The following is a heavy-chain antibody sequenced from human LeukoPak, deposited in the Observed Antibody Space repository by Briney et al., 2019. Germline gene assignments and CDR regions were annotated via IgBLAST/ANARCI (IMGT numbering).Heavy chain of an antibody. CDR1: GYRFSDYY. CDR2: VNSNSGGT. D-gene: IGHD2-15*01. CDR3: ARGYCSGGSCYHFDS. Sequence: GAPVKVSCKASGYRFSDYYMHWVRQAPGEGLEWMGCVNSNSGGTHYAQKLEGRVTMTRDTSISTAYMELTRMKSDDTAGYYCARGYCSGGSCYHFDSWGQGTLVTVSS. V-gene: IGHV1-2*02. J-gene: IGHJ4*02.